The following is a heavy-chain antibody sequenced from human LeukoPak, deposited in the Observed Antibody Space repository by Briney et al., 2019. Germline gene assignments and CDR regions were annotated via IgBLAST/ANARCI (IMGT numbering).Heavy chain of an antibody. D-gene: IGHD1-26*01. CDR3: ARYSGSYYYPPAWDL. V-gene: IGHV3-30*03. Sequence: GGSLRLSCAASGFTFSSYSMHWVRQAPGKGLEWVAVISFDGNNKYYADSVRGRFTISRDNSKSTLYLQMDSLRADDTAVYYCARYSGSYYYPPAWDLWGQGTLVTVSS. J-gene: IGHJ4*02. CDR2: ISFDGNNK. CDR1: GFTFSSYS.